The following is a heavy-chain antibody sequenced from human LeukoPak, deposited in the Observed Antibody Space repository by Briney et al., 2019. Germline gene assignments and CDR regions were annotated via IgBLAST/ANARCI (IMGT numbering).Heavy chain of an antibody. J-gene: IGHJ4*02. Sequence: QSGGSLRLSCAASGFSFSDSDIHWVRQAPGKGLEWVAVISYDGSNKYYADSVKGRFTISRDNSKNTLYLQMNSLRAEDTAVYYCARERYYYGSGSPFDYWGQGTLVTVSS. D-gene: IGHD3-10*01. V-gene: IGHV3-30*04. CDR2: ISYDGSNK. CDR3: ARERYYYGSGSPFDY. CDR1: GFSFSDSD.